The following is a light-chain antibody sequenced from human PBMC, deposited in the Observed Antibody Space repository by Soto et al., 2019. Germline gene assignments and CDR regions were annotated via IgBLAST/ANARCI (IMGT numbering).Light chain of an antibody. CDR2: WAS. Sequence: DLVLTPSPDSLAVSIGERATINCKSSQSVLYSSNNKNYLAWYQQKPGQPPKLLIYWASTRESGVPDRFSGSGSGTDFTLTISSLQAEDVAVYYCQQYFSTPPTFGRGTKVDI. CDR1: QSVLYSSNNKNY. CDR3: QQYFSTPPT. V-gene: IGKV4-1*01. J-gene: IGKJ1*01.